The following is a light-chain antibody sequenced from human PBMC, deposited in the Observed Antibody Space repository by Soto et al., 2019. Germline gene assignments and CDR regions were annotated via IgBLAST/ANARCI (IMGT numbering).Light chain of an antibody. CDR2: RND. J-gene: IGLJ3*02. V-gene: IGLV1-47*01. Sequence: QPVLTQPASASGTPGQSVTISCSGNSSNIGSNYVFWYQHLQGTAPKLLIHRNDQRPSGVPDRFSGSVSGTSAYLATSGLRSEDEATYYCAAWDDSLKGWVFGGGTKLTVL. CDR3: AAWDDSLKGWV. CDR1: SSNIGSNY.